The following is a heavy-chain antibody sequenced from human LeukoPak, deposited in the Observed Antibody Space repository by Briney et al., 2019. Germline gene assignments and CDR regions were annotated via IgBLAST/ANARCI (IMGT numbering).Heavy chain of an antibody. D-gene: IGHD3-16*01. CDR2: IYYSGST. CDR1: GGSISSYY. CDR3: ARWGREGYAFDI. V-gene: IGHV4-59*01. J-gene: IGHJ3*02. Sequence: PSETLSLTCTVSGGSISSYYWSWIRQPPGKGLEWIGYIYYSGSTNYNPSLKSRVTISVDTSKNQFSLKLGSVTAADTAVYYCARWGREGYAFDIWGQGTMVTVSS.